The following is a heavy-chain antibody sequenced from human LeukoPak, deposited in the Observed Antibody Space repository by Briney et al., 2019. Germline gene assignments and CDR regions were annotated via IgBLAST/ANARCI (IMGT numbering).Heavy chain of an antibody. CDR2: VNESGGT. Sequence: SETLSLTCAVYIASFSNYHWNWIRQTPGKGMEWIGEVNESGGTNIKPSLRSRIILSVDTSKNPFSLKLMSVTVADTAIYYCARGQGATVPQVGKNWFDPGGQGTWVTVSS. D-gene: IGHD1-26*01. V-gene: IGHV4-34*01. J-gene: IGHJ5*02. CDR1: IASFSNYH. CDR3: ARGQGATVPQVGKNWFDP.